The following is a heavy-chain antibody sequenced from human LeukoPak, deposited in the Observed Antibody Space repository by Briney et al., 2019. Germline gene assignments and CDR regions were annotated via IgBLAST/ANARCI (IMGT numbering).Heavy chain of an antibody. Sequence: GGSLRLSCAASGFTFSSYGMHWVRQAPGKGLEWVAVISNDGSNKYYADSVKGRFTISRDNSKNTVYLQMSSLRGEDTAVYYCAKSGIAAAGQRGYFDYWGQGTLVTVSS. V-gene: IGHV3-30*18. CDR2: ISNDGSNK. CDR3: AKSGIAAAGQRGYFDY. J-gene: IGHJ4*02. D-gene: IGHD6-13*01. CDR1: GFTFSSYG.